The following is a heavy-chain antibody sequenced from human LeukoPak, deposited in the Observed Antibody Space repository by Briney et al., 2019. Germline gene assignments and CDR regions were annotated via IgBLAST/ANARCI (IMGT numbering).Heavy chain of an antibody. J-gene: IGHJ4*02. D-gene: IGHD3-10*01. Sequence: SETLSLTCTVSGGSISRYYWSWIRQPAGKGLEWIGRIYSSGSTNYNPSLKSRVTMSVDTSKNQFSLKLSSVTAADTAVYYCARVSLVRGAPDYYFDYWGQGTLVTVSS. CDR2: IYSSGST. CDR3: ARVSLVRGAPDYYFDY. CDR1: GGSISRYY. V-gene: IGHV4-4*07.